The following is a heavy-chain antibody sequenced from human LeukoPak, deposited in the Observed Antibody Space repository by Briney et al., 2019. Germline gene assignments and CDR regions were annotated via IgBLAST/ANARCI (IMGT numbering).Heavy chain of an antibody. CDR3: ARGRYCSDGNCYHNWFDP. Sequence: ASVKVSCKASGYTVTGYYMHWVRQAPGQGPEWMGWINPNSGGTDYAQKFQGRVTMTRDTSTNTAYMEVISLRPDDTAVYYCARGRYCSDGNCYHNWFDPWGQGTLVTVSS. CDR2: INPNSGGT. D-gene: IGHD2-15*01. CDR1: GYTVTGYY. J-gene: IGHJ5*02. V-gene: IGHV1-2*02.